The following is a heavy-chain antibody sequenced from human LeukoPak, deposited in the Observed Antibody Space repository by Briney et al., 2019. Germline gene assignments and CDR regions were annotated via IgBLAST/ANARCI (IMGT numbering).Heavy chain of an antibody. V-gene: IGHV3-30*18. CDR3: AKDPGTTVVNHDY. Sequence: GGSLRLSCPASGLTFSSYGMHWVRQAPGKGLEWVAVISYDGSNKYYADSVKGRFTISRDNSKNTLYLQMNSLRAEDTAVYYCAKDPGTTVVNHDYGGQGTLVTVSS. CDR2: ISYDGSNK. D-gene: IGHD4-23*01. J-gene: IGHJ4*02. CDR1: GLTFSSYG.